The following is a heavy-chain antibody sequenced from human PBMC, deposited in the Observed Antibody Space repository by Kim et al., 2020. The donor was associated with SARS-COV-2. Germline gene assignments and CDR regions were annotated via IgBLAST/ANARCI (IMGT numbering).Heavy chain of an antibody. D-gene: IGHD3-10*01. CDR1: GGTFSSYA. CDR2: IIPIFGTA. Sequence: SVKVSCKASGGTFSSYAISWVRQAPGQGLEWMGGIIPIFGTANYAQKFQGRVTIIADESTSTAYMELSSLRSEDTAVYYCARVLGDPSGYNWFDPWGQGTLVTVSS. CDR3: ARVLGDPSGYNWFDP. J-gene: IGHJ5*02. V-gene: IGHV1-69*13.